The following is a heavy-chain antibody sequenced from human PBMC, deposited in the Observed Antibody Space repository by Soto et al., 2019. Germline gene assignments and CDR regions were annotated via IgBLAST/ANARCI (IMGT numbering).Heavy chain of an antibody. CDR3: AKNSYGDSWNFGMDV. CDR2: LSASGSGS. J-gene: IGHJ6*02. V-gene: IGHV3-23*01. Sequence: GGSLRLSCTTSRFSFNTYGMTWVRRAPGKGLEWVSTLSASGSGSYYAESVKGRFTVSRDNSKNTMYLQMNSLRDEDTAVYYCAKNSYGDSWNFGMDVWGQGTTVTVSS. CDR1: RFSFNTYG. D-gene: IGHD4-17*01.